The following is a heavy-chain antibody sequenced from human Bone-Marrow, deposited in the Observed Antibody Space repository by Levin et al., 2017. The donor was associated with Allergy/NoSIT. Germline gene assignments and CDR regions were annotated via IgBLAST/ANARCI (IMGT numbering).Heavy chain of an antibody. V-gene: IGHV1-69*13. Sequence: SVKVSCKSSGGAFSSHVFHWVRQAPGQGLEWMGAIIPIFGTANHAQKFQGRVTISADESTSTAYMELSSLTSDDTAIYFCARDPATRVGGQFYYYGMDVWGQGTTVTVSS. J-gene: IGHJ6*02. CDR3: ARDPATRVGGQFYYYGMDV. D-gene: IGHD4-23*01. CDR2: IIPIFGTA. CDR1: GGAFSSHV.